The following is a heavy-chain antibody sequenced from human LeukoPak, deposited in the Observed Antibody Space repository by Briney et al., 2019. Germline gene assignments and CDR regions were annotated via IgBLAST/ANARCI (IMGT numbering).Heavy chain of an antibody. Sequence: GGSLRLSCAASGFTFSSYAMSWVRQAPGKGLEWVSSISGSDGTTYYADSVKGRFTISRDNSKYTLSLQMNSLRAEDTAVYYCAKVDNWKYGHHDFWGQGTLVTVSS. CDR2: ISGSDGTT. V-gene: IGHV3-23*01. J-gene: IGHJ4*02. D-gene: IGHD1-1*01. CDR1: GFTFSSYA. CDR3: AKVDNWKYGHHDF.